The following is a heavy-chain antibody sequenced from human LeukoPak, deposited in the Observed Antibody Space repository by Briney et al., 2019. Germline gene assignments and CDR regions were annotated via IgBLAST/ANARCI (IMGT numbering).Heavy chain of an antibody. D-gene: IGHD6-6*01. CDR1: GFTFRSYW. CDR3: ARGTSSSSADDY. Sequence: GGSLRLSCAASGFTFRSYWMSWVRQAPGKGLEWVANIKQDGSEKYYVDSVKGRFTISRDNAKNSLYLQMNSLRAEDTAVYYCARGTSSSSADDYWGQGTLVTVSS. CDR2: IKQDGSEK. V-gene: IGHV3-7*01. J-gene: IGHJ4*02.